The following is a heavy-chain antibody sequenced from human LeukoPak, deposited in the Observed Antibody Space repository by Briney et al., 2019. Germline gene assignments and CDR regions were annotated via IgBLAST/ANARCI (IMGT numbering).Heavy chain of an antibody. CDR3: ARSFRNDQFDY. CDR2: INPNSGGT. Sequence: GASVKVSCKASGYAFTGYYMHWGRQAPGQGLEWMGWINPNSGGTNYAQKFQGRVTMTRDTSISTAYMELRRLRSDDTAVYYCARSFRNDQFDYWGQGTLVTVSS. CDR1: GYAFTGYY. V-gene: IGHV1-2*02. J-gene: IGHJ4*02. D-gene: IGHD1-1*01.